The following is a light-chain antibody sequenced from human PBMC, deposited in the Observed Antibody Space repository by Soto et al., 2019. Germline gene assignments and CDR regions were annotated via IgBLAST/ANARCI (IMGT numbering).Light chain of an antibody. CDR2: DIN. V-gene: IGLV2-14*01. CDR3: NSYTTSSTYV. Sequence: QSVLTQPASVSGSPGQSITISCTGTSSDVGNYIFVSWYRQHPGKAPKLMIYDINNRPSGVSNRFSGSKSGNTASLTISGLQAEDEADYYCNSYTTSSTYVFGTGTKVTVL. CDR1: SSDVGNYIF. J-gene: IGLJ1*01.